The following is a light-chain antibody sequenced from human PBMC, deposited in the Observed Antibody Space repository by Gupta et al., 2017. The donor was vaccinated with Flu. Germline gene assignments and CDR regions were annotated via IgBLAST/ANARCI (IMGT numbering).Light chain of an antibody. Sequence: QAVVTQEPSVTVSPGGTVTLTCGSIIGSVTSGHHPYWFQQKPGHAPTILIFDTTYKHSWTPVRFSGSLLGGKAALTLSGAQAEDEDEYYCFLYYSGSRVFGGGTKLTVL. CDR1: IGSVTSGHH. CDR2: DTT. V-gene: IGLV7-46*01. CDR3: FLYYSGSRV. J-gene: IGLJ2*01.